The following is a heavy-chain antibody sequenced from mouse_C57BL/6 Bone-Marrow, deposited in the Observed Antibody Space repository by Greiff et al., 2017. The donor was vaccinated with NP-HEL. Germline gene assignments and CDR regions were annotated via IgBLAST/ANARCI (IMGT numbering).Heavy chain of an antibody. J-gene: IGHJ2*01. D-gene: IGHD4-1*01. CDR3: AREAELGIFDY. Sequence: QVQLKQPGPELVKPGASVKISCKASGYTFTDYYINWVKQRPGQGLEWIGWIHPGSGNTKYNEKFKGKATLTVDTSSSTAYMQLSSLTSEDSAVYFCAREAELGIFDYWGQGTTLTVSS. CDR1: GYTFTDYY. V-gene: IGHV1-84*01. CDR2: IHPGSGNT.